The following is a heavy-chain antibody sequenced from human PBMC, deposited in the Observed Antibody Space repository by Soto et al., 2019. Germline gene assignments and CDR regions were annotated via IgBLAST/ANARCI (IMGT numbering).Heavy chain of an antibody. CDR2: ISYDGSNN. V-gene: IGHV3-30*18. D-gene: IGHD2-15*01. CDR1: GFTFSSYG. J-gene: IGHJ4*02. Sequence: QVQLLESGGGVVQPGRSLRLSCAASGFTFSSYGMHWVRQAPGKGLEWVAVISYDGSNNYYADSVKGRFTISRDNSKNTLYLQMNCLRAEDTAVYSCPKATYSGPLDYWGQGTLVTVSS. CDR3: PKATYSGPLDY.